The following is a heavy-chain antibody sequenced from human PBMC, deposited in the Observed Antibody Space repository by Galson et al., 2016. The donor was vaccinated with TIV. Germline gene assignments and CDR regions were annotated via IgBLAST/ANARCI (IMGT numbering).Heavy chain of an antibody. CDR2: VNPGGSTI. J-gene: IGHJ3*02. CDR1: GYSFASQW. Sequence: SGAEVKKPGQSLKISCTPSGYSFASQWIAWVRQVPGRGLEWVGVVNPGGSTIRYSPPFQGQVTISSDKSINTAYLQWISLRASDTATYYCARQYDFGDYRGDAFDTWGQGTVVIVSS. CDR3: ARQYDFGDYRGDAFDT. V-gene: IGHV5-51*03. D-gene: IGHD4-17*01.